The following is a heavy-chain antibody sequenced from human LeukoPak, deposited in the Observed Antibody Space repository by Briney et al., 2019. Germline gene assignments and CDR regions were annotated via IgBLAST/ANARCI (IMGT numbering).Heavy chain of an antibody. D-gene: IGHD2-21*02. CDR1: GSTFSSYA. V-gene: IGHV3-30*04. CDR3: AREFYCGGDCYLSSFDY. Sequence: PGGSLRLSCAASGSTFSSYAMHWVRQAPGKGLEWVAVISYDGSNKYYADSVKGRSTISRDNSKNMLYLQMNSLRAEDTAVYYCAREFYCGGDCYLSSFDYWGQGTLVTVSS. J-gene: IGHJ4*02. CDR2: ISYDGSNK.